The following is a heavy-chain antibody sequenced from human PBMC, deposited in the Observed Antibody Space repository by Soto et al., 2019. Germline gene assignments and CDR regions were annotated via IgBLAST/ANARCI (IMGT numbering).Heavy chain of an antibody. CDR3: ARRGSHGYFRYFDN. J-gene: IGHJ4*02. Sequence: QVQLVQSGAEVKKPGSSVKVSCKASGGTFSSYPISWVRQAPGQGLEWMGGTNGNLGTGNYAQKVQGRLTITTDKSTTSAYMELSSLRSENTAVYYCARRGSHGYFRYFDNGGQGTLVTVS. CDR1: GGTFSSYP. CDR2: TNGNLGTG. D-gene: IGHD4-17*01. V-gene: IGHV1-69*06.